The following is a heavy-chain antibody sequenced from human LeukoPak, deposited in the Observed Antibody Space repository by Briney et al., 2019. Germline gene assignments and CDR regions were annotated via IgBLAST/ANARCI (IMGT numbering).Heavy chain of an antibody. Sequence: PGGSLRLSCAASGFTVSDNYMTWVRRAPGKGLEWVSSIYNTGATHYAESVKGRFTVSRDNAKNTLYLQVNNLRAEDTAVYYCARGPNSNWSGLDFWGQGTLLTVSS. V-gene: IGHV3-66*01. CDR1: GFTVSDNY. CDR2: IYNTGAT. CDR3: ARGPNSNWSGLDF. J-gene: IGHJ4*02. D-gene: IGHD6-6*01.